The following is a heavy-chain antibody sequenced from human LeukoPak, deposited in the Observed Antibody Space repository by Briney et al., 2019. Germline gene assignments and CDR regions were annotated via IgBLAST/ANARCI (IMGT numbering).Heavy chain of an antibody. D-gene: IGHD3-22*01. V-gene: IGHV4-34*01. CDR1: GGSFSGYY. CDR2: INDSGST. Sequence: SETLSLTRAVYGGSFSGYYWSWIRQPPGKGLEWIGEINDSGSTSCSPSLKSRVSISVDTSKNQFSLKLSSVTAADTAVYYCARVIDYDSSGYYLGYWGQGTRVTVSS. J-gene: IGHJ4*02. CDR3: ARVIDYDSSGYYLGY.